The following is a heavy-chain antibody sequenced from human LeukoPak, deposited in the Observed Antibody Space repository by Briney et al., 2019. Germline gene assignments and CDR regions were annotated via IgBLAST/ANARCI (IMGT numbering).Heavy chain of an antibody. V-gene: IGHV4-4*07. Sequence: SETLSLTCSTSGRSFSSYSWSWVRQPAGKGLEWNGPINPSGNTNYNPSLKSRVTLSVDRSKTQFSLRLSSVTAADTAVYYCAREDSGSYYNYYYFYMDVWGKGTTVTISS. CDR2: INPSGNT. D-gene: IGHD3-10*01. CDR1: GRSFSSYS. J-gene: IGHJ6*03. CDR3: AREDSGSYYNYYYFYMDV.